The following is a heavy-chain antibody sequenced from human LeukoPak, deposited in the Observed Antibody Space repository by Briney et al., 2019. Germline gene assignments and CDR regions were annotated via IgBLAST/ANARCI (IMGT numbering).Heavy chain of an antibody. CDR2: INHNGNVN. Sequence: SGGSLRLPCAASGFTFSSYWMNWARQAPGKGLEWVASINHNGNVNYYVDSVKGRFTISRDNAKNSLYLQMSNLRAEGTAVYFCARGGGLDVWGQGATVTVSS. J-gene: IGHJ6*02. CDR3: ARGGGLDV. CDR1: GFTFSSYW. D-gene: IGHD3-16*01. V-gene: IGHV3-7*03.